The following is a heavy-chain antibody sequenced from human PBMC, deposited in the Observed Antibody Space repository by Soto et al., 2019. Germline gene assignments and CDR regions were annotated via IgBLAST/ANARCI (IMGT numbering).Heavy chain of an antibody. D-gene: IGHD4-17*01. CDR2: IIPVFGKA. Sequence: QLQLVQSGAEVKKPGSSVKVSCKASGGTLSNFAINWVQQAPGQGLEWMGGIIPVFGKAKYAQKFQGRVHFTADESTSTAYMEVASLTSEDTAVYYCARGSPTTVTTWFDPWGQGTLVTVSS. CDR3: ARGSPTTVTTWFDP. CDR1: GGTLSNFA. V-gene: IGHV1-69*01. J-gene: IGHJ5*02.